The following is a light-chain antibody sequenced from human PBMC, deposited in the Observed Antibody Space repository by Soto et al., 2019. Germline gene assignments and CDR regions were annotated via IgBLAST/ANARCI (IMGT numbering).Light chain of an antibody. V-gene: IGLV1-40*01. Sequence: QSVLTQPPSVSGAPGHRVTISCTGSSSNIGAGYDVHWYQQLPGTAPKLLIYGNSNRPSGVPDRFSGSKSGTSASLAITGLQAEDEADYYCQSYDSSLSGFYVFGTATKVTVL. J-gene: IGLJ1*01. CDR3: QSYDSSLSGFYV. CDR1: SSNIGAGYD. CDR2: GNS.